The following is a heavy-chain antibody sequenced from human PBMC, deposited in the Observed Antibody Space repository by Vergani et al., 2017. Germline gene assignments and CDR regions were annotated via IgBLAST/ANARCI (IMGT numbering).Heavy chain of an antibody. Sequence: QVQLVQSGAEVKKPGASVKVSCKASGYTFTSYGISWVRQAPGQGLEWMGLISAYNGNTNYAQKLQGRVTMTTDTSTSTAYMELRSLRSDDTAVYYCVKNRLPAAIRGWNDAFDIWGQGTMVTVSS. V-gene: IGHV1-18*01. CDR2: ISAYNGNT. CDR3: VKNRLPAAIRGWNDAFDI. J-gene: IGHJ3*02. CDR1: GYTFTSYG. D-gene: IGHD2-2*01.